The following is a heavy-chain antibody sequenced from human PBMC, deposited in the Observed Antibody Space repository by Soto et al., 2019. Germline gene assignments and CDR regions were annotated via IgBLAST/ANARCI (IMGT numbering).Heavy chain of an antibody. CDR2: IWYDGSNK. D-gene: IGHD4-17*01. V-gene: IGHV3-33*01. Sequence: HPGGSLRLSCAASGFTFSSYGMHWVRQAPGKGLEWVAVIWYDGSNKYYADSVKGRFTISRDNSKNTLYLQMNSLRAEDTAVYYCARGEGYGDYGWGYYYYGMDGWGQESTVTVSS. J-gene: IGHJ6*02. CDR3: ARGEGYGDYGWGYYYYGMDG. CDR1: GFTFSSYG.